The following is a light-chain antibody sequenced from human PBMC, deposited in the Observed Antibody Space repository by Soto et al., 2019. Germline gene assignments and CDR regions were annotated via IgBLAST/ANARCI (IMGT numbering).Light chain of an antibody. CDR1: QGISNY. J-gene: IGKJ1*01. V-gene: IGKV1-5*03. CDR3: QHYNSYSEA. CDR2: RAS. Sequence: DIQMTQSPSSLSASVRDRVTITCRASQGISNYLAWYQQKPGKAPKLLIYRASTLKSGVPSRFSGSGSGTEFTLTISSLQPDDFATYYCQHYNSYSEAFGQGTKVDIK.